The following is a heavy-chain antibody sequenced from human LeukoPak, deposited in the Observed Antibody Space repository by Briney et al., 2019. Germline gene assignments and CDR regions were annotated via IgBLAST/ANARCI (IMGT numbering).Heavy chain of an antibody. J-gene: IGHJ6*03. CDR3: ARDGAVGLWFYCMDV. D-gene: IGHD5-18*01. V-gene: IGHV4-4*07. CDR2: IYTSGST. Sequence: SETLSLTCTVSGGSISSYYWSWIRQPAGKGLEWIGRIYTSGSTNYNPSLKSRVTMSVDTSKNQFSLKLSSVTAADTAVYYCARDGAVGLWFYCMDVWGKGTTVTVSS. CDR1: GGSISSYY.